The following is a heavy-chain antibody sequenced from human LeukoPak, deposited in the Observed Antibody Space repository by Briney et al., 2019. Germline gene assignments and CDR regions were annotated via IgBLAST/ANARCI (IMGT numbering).Heavy chain of an antibody. J-gene: IGHJ4*02. CDR2: INAGNGNT. V-gene: IGHV1-3*01. CDR3: ARVRGGYCSSTSCSKPLFDY. Sequence: ASVKVSYKASGYIFTSYAMHWVRQAPGQRLEWMGWINAGNGNTKYSQKLQGRVTMTTDTSTSTAYMELRSLRSDDTAVYYCARVRGGYCSSTSCSKPLFDYWGQGTLVTVSS. D-gene: IGHD2-2*01. CDR1: GYIFTSYA.